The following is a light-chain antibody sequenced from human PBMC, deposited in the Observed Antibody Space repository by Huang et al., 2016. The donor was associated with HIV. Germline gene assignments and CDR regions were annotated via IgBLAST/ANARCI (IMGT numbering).Light chain of an antibody. CDR2: GIS. V-gene: IGKV1-5*03. CDR3: QYGET. J-gene: IGKJ1*01. Sequence: DIQMTQSPSTLSAFVRDRRTTTCRASQNISSWSAWYQQKPGKAPRLLIYGISSLESGVPSRFSGSGSGTEFTLTISSLQPDDIGTYYCQYGETFGQGSKVEVK. CDR1: QNISSW.